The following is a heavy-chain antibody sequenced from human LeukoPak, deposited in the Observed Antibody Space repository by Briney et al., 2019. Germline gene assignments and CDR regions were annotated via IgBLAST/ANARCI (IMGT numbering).Heavy chain of an antibody. Sequence: PSETLSLTCTVSGGSINSFWSWIRQPPDKGLEFIGYISYSGSTNYNPPLKSRLTMSVDTAKNQVSLNLTSVTAADTAVYYCARDKHTTSYTGGRYYPYYFDSWGQGTLVTVSS. D-gene: IGHD2-8*02. V-gene: IGHV4-59*01. CDR1: GGSINSF. J-gene: IGHJ4*02. CDR2: ISYSGST. CDR3: ARDKHTTSYTGGRYYPYYFDS.